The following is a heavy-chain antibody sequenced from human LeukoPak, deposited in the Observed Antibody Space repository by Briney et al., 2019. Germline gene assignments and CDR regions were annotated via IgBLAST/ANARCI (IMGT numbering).Heavy chain of an antibody. V-gene: IGHV4-59*01. CDR3: ARYTSMVAFHAHGFDI. J-gene: IGHJ3*02. CDR2: ISYSGSS. D-gene: IGHD5-18*01. Sequence: SETLSLTCTVSGGSISSYYWSWIRQPPGKGLEWIGYISYSGSSNYNPSLKSRLTMSVDTSKNQFSLKLSSVTAADTAVYYCARYTSMVAFHAHGFDIWGQGTMVTVSS. CDR1: GGSISSYY.